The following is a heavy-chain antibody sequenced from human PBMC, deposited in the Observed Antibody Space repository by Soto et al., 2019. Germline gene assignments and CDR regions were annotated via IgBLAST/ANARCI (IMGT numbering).Heavy chain of an antibody. D-gene: IGHD3-16*01. CDR3: AKDRRAGGNSAFYFDF. CDR2: ISATGGGT. V-gene: IGHV3-23*01. CDR1: GFKFSNYA. Sequence: EVQMLASGGGLGQPGGSLRLSCAASGFKFSNYAMSWVRQAPGKGLEWVSLISATGGGTYYADSVKGRFTISRDNSHNTLYLQVQSLTAEDTAVYYCAKDRRAGGNSAFYFDFWGQGAQVTVSS. J-gene: IGHJ4*02.